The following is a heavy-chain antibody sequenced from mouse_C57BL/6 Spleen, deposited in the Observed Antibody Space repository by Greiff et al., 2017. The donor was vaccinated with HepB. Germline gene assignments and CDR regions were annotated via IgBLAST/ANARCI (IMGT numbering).Heavy chain of an antibody. Sequence: QVQLKESGPELVKPGASVKISCKASGYSFTSYYIHWVKQRPGQGLEWIGWIYPGSGNTKYNEKFKGKATLTADTSSSTAYMQLSSLTSEDSAVYYCASTVVARGYAMDYWGQGTSVTVSS. CDR2: IYPGSGNT. J-gene: IGHJ4*01. CDR1: GYSFTSYY. D-gene: IGHD1-1*01. V-gene: IGHV1-66*01. CDR3: ASTVVARGYAMDY.